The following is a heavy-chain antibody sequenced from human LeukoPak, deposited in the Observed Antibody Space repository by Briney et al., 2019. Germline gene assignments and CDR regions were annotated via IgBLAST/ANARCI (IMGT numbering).Heavy chain of an antibody. D-gene: IGHD3-10*01. Sequence: GSLRLSCAASGFTFSSHEMIWVRQAPGKGLEWVAFISESGSTTRYADSVKGRVTISRDNAENSLSLQMNGLTVEDAAVYHCVREYYGPGRGYWDYWGQGTLVTVSS. CDR2: ISESGSTT. J-gene: IGHJ4*02. CDR3: VREYYGPGRGYWDY. CDR1: GFTFSSHE. V-gene: IGHV3-48*03.